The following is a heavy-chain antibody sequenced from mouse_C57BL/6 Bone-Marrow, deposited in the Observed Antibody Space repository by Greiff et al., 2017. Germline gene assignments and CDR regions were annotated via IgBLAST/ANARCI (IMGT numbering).Heavy chain of an antibody. J-gene: IGHJ2*01. CDR2: IYPGGGYT. CDR1: GYTFTNYW. CDR3: ARYARDGNYDY. Sequence: QVQLQQSGAELVRPGTSVKMSCKASGYTFTNYWIGWAKQRPGHGLEWIGDIYPGGGYTNYNEKFKGKATMTADKSSSTAYMQFSSLTSEDSAIYYCARYARDGNYDYWGQGTTLTVSS. D-gene: IGHD2-1*01. V-gene: IGHV1-63*01.